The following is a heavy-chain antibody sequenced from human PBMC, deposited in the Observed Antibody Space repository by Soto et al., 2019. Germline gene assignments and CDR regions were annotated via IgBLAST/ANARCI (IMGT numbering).Heavy chain of an antibody. Sequence: EVQLLESGGGLVQPGGSLRLSCAASGFTFSSYAMSWVRQAPGKGLEWVSAISGSGGSTYYADSVKGRFTISRDNSKNTLYLQMNSLRAEDTAVYYCAKSYDYIWGGYRYTADDAFDIWGQGTMVTVSS. CDR1: GFTFSSYA. J-gene: IGHJ3*02. D-gene: IGHD3-16*02. CDR3: AKSYDYIWGGYRYTADDAFDI. CDR2: ISGSGGST. V-gene: IGHV3-23*01.